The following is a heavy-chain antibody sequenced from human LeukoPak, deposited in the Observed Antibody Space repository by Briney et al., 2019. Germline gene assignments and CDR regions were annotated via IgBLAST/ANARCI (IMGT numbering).Heavy chain of an antibody. V-gene: IGHV3-23*01. D-gene: IGHD3-3*01. CDR1: GFTFSSYA. Sequence: GGSLRLSCAASGFTFSSYAMSWVRQAPGKGLEWVSAISGSGGSTYYADSVKGRFTISRDNSKNTLYLQMNSLRAEDTAVYYCANQRPYYDFWSGPYHPFDYWGQGTLVTVSS. CDR2: ISGSGGST. J-gene: IGHJ4*02. CDR3: ANQRPYYDFWSGPYHPFDY.